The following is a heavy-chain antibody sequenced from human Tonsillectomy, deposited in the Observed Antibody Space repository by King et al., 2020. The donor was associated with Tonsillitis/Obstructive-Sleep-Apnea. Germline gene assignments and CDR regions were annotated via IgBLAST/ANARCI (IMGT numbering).Heavy chain of an antibody. CDR2: ISGSGGST. CDR1: GFTFSSYA. D-gene: IGHD6-19*01. CDR3: ASRTAVAGEGFDP. Sequence: VQLVESGGGLVQPGGSLRLSCAASGFTFSSYATSWVRQVPGKGLEWVSSISGSGGSTYYADSVKGRFTIPRDNSKNTVYLQMNSLRAEDAAIYYCASRTAVAGEGFDPWGQGTLVTVSS. J-gene: IGHJ5*02. V-gene: IGHV3-23*04.